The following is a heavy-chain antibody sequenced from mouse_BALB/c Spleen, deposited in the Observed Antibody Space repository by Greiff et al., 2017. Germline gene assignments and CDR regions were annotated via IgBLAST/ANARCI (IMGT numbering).Heavy chain of an antibody. V-gene: IGHV1S29*02. J-gene: IGHJ1*01. Sequence: VQLKESGPELVKPGASVKISCKASGYTFTDYNMHWVKQSHGKSLEWIGYIYPYNGGTGYNQKFKSKATLTVDNSSSTAYMELRSLTSEDSAVYYCALYGNWYFDVWGAGTTVTVSS. CDR2: IYPYNGGT. D-gene: IGHD2-10*02. CDR1: GYTFTDYN. CDR3: ALYGNWYFDV.